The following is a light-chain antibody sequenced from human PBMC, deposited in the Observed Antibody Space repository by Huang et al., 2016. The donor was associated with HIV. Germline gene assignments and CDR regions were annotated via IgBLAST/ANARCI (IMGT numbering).Light chain of an antibody. CDR3: QQYDDWPRGFT. Sequence: EIVMTQSPVTLSVSPGERATLSCRASQSVGSNLAWYQHKPGQAPRLLVYGASTRATGIPARCSGSVSGTEFSLTISSLQSEDFAIYYCQQYDDWPRGFTFGPGTKVDIK. CDR2: GAS. CDR1: QSVGSN. J-gene: IGKJ3*01. V-gene: IGKV3-15*01.